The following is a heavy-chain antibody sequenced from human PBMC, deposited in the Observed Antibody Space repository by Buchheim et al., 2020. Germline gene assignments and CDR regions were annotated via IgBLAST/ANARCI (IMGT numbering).Heavy chain of an antibody. D-gene: IGHD4-17*01. Sequence: QVQLVESGGGVVQPGGSLRLSCAASGFTFTNYAVHWVRQAPGKGLEWVAVVSYDGSNKYYADSVKGRFTISRDNSKKTLYLQMNSLRVEDTAVYYCARGPAYGDYVNYWGQGTL. J-gene: IGHJ4*02. V-gene: IGHV3-30-3*01. CDR3: ARGPAYGDYVNY. CDR2: VSYDGSNK. CDR1: GFTFTNYA.